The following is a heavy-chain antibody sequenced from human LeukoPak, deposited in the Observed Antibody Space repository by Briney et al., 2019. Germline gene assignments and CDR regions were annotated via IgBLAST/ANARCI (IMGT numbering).Heavy chain of an antibody. D-gene: IGHD3-16*02. J-gene: IGHJ4*02. Sequence: GGSLRLSCAASGFTFSSYAMSWVRQAPGKGPEWVSAISGSGGSTYYADSVKGRFTISRDNSKNTLYLQMNSLRAEDTAVYYCANRPRSTFGGVIVDDYWGQGTLVTVSS. V-gene: IGHV3-23*01. CDR2: ISGSGGST. CDR1: GFTFSSYA. CDR3: ANRPRSTFGGVIVDDY.